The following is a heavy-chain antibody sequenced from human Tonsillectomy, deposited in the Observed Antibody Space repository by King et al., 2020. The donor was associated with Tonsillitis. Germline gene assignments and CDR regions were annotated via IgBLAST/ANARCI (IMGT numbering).Heavy chain of an antibody. J-gene: IGHJ3*02. CDR3: AKDGGRLWPRLPAGAFDI. CDR2: ISYDENNK. CDR1: RFTFSNFG. D-gene: IGHD2-21*01. Sequence: HVQLVESGGGVVQPGRSLRLSCAASRFTFSNFGMHWVRQAPGKGLEWVAVISYDENNKYYADSVKGRFTISRDNSKNTLYLQMNSLSAEDTAVYYCAKDGGRLWPRLPAGAFDIWGQGTMVTVSS. V-gene: IGHV3-30*18.